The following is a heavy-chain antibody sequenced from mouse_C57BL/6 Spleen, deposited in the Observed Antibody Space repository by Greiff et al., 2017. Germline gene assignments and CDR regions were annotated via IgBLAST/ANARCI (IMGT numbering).Heavy chain of an antibody. D-gene: IGHD1-1*01. V-gene: IGHV5-17*01. CDR2: ISSGSSTI. J-gene: IGHJ4*01. CDR3: ARDGSSSHYYAMDY. Sequence: EVMLVESGGGLVKPGGSLKLSCAASGFTFSDYGMHWVRQAPEKGLEWVAYISSGSSTIYYADTVKGRFTISRDNAKNTLFLQMTSLRSEDTAMYYCARDGSSSHYYAMDYWGQGTSVTVSS. CDR1: GFTFSDYG.